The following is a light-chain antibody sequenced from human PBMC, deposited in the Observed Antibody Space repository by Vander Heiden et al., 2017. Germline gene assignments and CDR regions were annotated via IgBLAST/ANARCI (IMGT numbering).Light chain of an antibody. CDR1: QTISSY. J-gene: IGKJ1*01. V-gene: IGKV1-39*01. CDR3: QQSDSMPWT. CDR2: AAS. Sequence: DIQMTQSPSSLSASVGDRVTITCRASQTISSYLNWFQQKPGKAPKLLIYAASSLQSGVPSRFSGSGSGTDFTLTISSLQPEDFATYCCQQSDSMPWTFGQGTKVEIK.